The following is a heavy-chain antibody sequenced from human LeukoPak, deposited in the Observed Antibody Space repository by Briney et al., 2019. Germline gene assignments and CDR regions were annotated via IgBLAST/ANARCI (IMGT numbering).Heavy chain of an antibody. CDR3: ARPTWTNYMDV. D-gene: IGHD3/OR15-3a*01. Sequence: QPGGSLRLSCAVSGFTFSSYGMTWVRPAPGKGLEWVSYISRSGSTIFYADSVKGRFTISRDNAKNSVSLQMNSLRAEDTAVYFCARPTWTNYMDVWGKGTAVTISS. V-gene: IGHV3-48*04. CDR1: GFTFSSYG. J-gene: IGHJ6*03. CDR2: ISRSGSTI.